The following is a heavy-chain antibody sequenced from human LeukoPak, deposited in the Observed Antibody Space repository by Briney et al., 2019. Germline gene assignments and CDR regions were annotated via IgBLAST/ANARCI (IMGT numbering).Heavy chain of an antibody. CDR2: IHYSGRS. Sequence: SETLSLTCTVSGGSISTYYWSWIRQPPGKGLEWVGSIHYSGRSNANPSLTGRLTISGDTSKNQCSLKLSSVTASDTAVYYCARDQTTVTTAAWYFDLWGRGTLVTVSS. CDR3: ARDQTTVTTAAWYFDL. V-gene: IGHV4-59*01. J-gene: IGHJ2*01. D-gene: IGHD4-17*01. CDR1: GGSISTYY.